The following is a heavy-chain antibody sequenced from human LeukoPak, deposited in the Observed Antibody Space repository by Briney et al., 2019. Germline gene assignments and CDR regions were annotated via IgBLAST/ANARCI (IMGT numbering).Heavy chain of an antibody. D-gene: IGHD7-27*01. CDR1: GFTFSSYA. J-gene: IGHJ4*02. CDR3: AKDGGLWVSAHWGDS. CDR2: ISASGGST. Sequence: GGSLRLSCAASGFTFSSYAMSWVRQAPGKGLEWVSTISASGGSTYYADSVKGRFTISRDNSKNTLYLQMNSLRAEDTAVYYCAKDGGLWVSAHWGDSWGRGTLVTVSS. V-gene: IGHV3-23*01.